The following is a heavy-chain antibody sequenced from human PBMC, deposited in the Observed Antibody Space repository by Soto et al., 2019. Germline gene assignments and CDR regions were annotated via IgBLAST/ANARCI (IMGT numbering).Heavy chain of an antibody. Sequence: GGSLRLSCAASGFTFSSYGMHWVRQAPGKGLEWVAVIWYDGSNKYYADSVKGRFTISRDNSKNTLYLQMNSLRAEDTAVYYCARERADSSGYYYYYYGMDVWGQGTTVTVSS. V-gene: IGHV3-33*01. J-gene: IGHJ6*02. CDR1: GFTFSSYG. D-gene: IGHD3-22*01. CDR3: ARERADSSGYYYYYYGMDV. CDR2: IWYDGSNK.